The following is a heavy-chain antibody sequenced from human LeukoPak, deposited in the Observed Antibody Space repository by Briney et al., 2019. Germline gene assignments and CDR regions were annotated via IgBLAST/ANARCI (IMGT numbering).Heavy chain of an antibody. CDR3: AREGGRRGYSYGLFDY. V-gene: IGHV3-33*01. J-gene: IGHJ4*02. CDR1: GFTFSSYG. CDR2: IWYDGSNK. D-gene: IGHD5-18*01. Sequence: GRTLRLSCAASGFTFSSYGMDWVRQAPGKGLEWVAVIWYDGSNKYYADSVKGRFTIFRDNSKNTLYLQMNSLRAEDTAVYYCAREGGRRGYSYGLFDYWGQGTLVTVSS.